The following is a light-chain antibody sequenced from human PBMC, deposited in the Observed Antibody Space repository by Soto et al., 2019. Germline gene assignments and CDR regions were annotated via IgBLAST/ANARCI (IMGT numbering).Light chain of an antibody. CDR2: DVS. V-gene: IGLV2-23*02. CDR3: CANEGRSIYV. CDR1: SIVVGSDNF. Sequence: QSALNQPASVSGCPGQSITISCTRTSIVVGSDNFVSWSRENPGAVPTVMFDDVSKRPSGISDRFSGSKSGNTASLTISWLQAEDVADYYCCANEGRSIYVLGTGTEVTDL. J-gene: IGLJ1*01.